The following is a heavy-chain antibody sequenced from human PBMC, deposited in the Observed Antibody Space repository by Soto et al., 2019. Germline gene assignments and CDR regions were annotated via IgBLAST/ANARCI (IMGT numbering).Heavy chain of an antibody. Sequence: QVQLVQSGAEVKSPGASVRVSCPTSGYTFTGYFIHWVRQAPGQGLEWMGWINPNSGDTSYSQKFQGWVTMARDTSISTAYMELSRLRSDDTAVYYCARATAYDFWSGYYRSYGLDVWGQGTTVTV. CDR1: GYTFTGYF. J-gene: IGHJ6*02. CDR2: INPNSGDT. D-gene: IGHD3-3*01. V-gene: IGHV1-2*04. CDR3: ARATAYDFWSGYYRSYGLDV.